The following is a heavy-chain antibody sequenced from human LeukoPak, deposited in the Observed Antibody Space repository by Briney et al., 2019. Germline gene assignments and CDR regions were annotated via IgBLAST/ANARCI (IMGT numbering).Heavy chain of an antibody. Sequence: GASVKVSCKASGYTFTSYDINWVRQATGQGLEWMGWMNPNSGNTGYAQKFQGRVTVTRNTSISTAYMELSSLRSEDTAVYYCARDRRGKTAGILNWFDPWGQGTLVTVS. D-gene: IGHD6-13*01. CDR3: ARDRRGKTAGILNWFDP. V-gene: IGHV1-8*01. CDR2: MNPNSGNT. CDR1: GYTFTSYD. J-gene: IGHJ5*02.